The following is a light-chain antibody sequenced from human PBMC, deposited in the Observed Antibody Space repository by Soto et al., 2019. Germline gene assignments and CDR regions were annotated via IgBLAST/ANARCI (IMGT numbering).Light chain of an antibody. V-gene: IGKV3D-15*01. Sequence: EIVMTQSPSTLSVSPGERATLSCRASQIVSILLAWYQQKPGQAPRLLIYGISKRATDNPDRFSGSGSGTEFTLTISSLQPEDFATYYCQQHGQWPITFGQGTRLAIK. J-gene: IGKJ5*01. CDR1: QIVSIL. CDR3: QQHGQWPIT. CDR2: GIS.